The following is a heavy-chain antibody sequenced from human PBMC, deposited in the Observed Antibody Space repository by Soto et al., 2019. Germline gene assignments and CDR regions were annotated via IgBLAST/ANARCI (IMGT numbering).Heavy chain of an antibody. CDR1: GFTFRGDA. J-gene: IGHJ4*02. Sequence: GGSLRLSCAASGFTFRGDAMSWVRQAPGKGLEWVSSISGSGEMTHYADSVKGRFTISRDNPKNTLYLQMESLRAEDTALYYCARSEMTYNWNDWGQGALVTVSS. V-gene: IGHV3-23*01. CDR2: ISGSGEMT. CDR3: ARSEMTYNWND. D-gene: IGHD1-20*01.